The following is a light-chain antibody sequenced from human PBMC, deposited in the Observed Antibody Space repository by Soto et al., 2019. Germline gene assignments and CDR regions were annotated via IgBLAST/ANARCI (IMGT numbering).Light chain of an antibody. J-gene: IGKJ2*01. Sequence: EIVMTQSPATLSVSPGERATLSCRASQSVSSSLAWFQQKPGQAPRLLIYGASTRATGIPDRFSGSGSGTDFTLTISRLEPEDFSVYFCQQYGGSPYTFGPGTKLEIK. CDR2: GAS. CDR1: QSVSSS. V-gene: IGKV3-20*01. CDR3: QQYGGSPYT.